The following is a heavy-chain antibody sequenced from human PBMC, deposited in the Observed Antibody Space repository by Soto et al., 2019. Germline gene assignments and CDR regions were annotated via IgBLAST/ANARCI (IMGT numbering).Heavy chain of an antibody. Sequence: QGQLVQSGPEVKKPGASVRISCQASGYTFTQYSIHWVRQAPGQGLEWMGWLSASNGNTDLAQKLQGRVTLATDTLTSTAYMELRSLRSDDSAVFFCTRGHGNFAGGFDYWGHGTLVNVSS. CDR3: TRGHGNFAGGFDY. D-gene: IGHD4-17*01. CDR1: GYTFTQYS. V-gene: IGHV1-18*04. J-gene: IGHJ4*01. CDR2: LSASNGNT.